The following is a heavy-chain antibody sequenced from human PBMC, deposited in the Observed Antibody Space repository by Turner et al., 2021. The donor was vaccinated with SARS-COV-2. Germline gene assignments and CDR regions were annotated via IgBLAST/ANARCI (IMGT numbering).Heavy chain of an antibody. Sequence: QVQLVQSGAEVKKPGSSVKVSCTASGGNFKNYGFNWGRQAPGQGLGWIGRIIPVLDMSEYEQKFQGRVTIIADKSTNTAYMELTSLRSEDTATYYCARGWDCSSTSCYHLYYYYGMDVWGQGTTVTVSS. CDR3: ARGWDCSSTSCYHLYYYYGMDV. V-gene: IGHV1-69*04. CDR1: GGNFKNYG. J-gene: IGHJ6*02. CDR2: IIPVLDMS. D-gene: IGHD2-2*01.